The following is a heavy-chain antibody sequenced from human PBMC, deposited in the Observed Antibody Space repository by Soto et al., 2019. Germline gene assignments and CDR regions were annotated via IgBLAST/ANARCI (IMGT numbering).Heavy chain of an antibody. J-gene: IGHJ5*02. V-gene: IGHV3-21*01. CDR2: ISSSSSYI. D-gene: IGHD1-1*01. CDR3: ARDNWNDGITNWSDP. Sequence: PGGSLRLSCAASGFTFSSYSMNWVRQAPGKGLEWVSSISSSSSYIYYADSVKGRFTISRDNAKNSLYLQMNSLRAEDTAVYYRARDNWNDGITNWSDPWGQGTLVTVSS. CDR1: GFTFSSYS.